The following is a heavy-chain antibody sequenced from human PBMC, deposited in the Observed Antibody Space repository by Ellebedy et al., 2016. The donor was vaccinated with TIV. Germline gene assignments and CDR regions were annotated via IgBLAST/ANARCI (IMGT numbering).Heavy chain of an antibody. D-gene: IGHD1-26*01. CDR2: IYFSGSS. V-gene: IGHV4-59*01. Sequence: MPGGSLRLSCTVSGVSISGFHWTWIRQPPGKGLEWIGFIYFSGSSNYNPSLKSRVTMSVDTSKNQFSLKLSPGTAADTAVYYCVRWVGHFDFWGQGTLVTVSS. J-gene: IGHJ4*02. CDR1: GVSISGFH. CDR3: VRWVGHFDF.